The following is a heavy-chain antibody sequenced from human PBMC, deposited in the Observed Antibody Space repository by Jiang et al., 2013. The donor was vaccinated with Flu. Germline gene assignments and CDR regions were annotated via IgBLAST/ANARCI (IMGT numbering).Heavy chain of an antibody. CDR3: AKDFTNFXDSSGYHYFDL. D-gene: IGHD3-22*01. J-gene: IGHJ4*02. Sequence: VQLLESGGGLIQPGGSLRLSCAASGFTFSNYAMGWVRQAPGKGLEWVSTITGRDGNTFYADSVRGRFTISRDNSKSILNLQMNSLRAEDTAIYYCAKDFTNFXDSSGYHYFDLWGQGTLVSVSS. CDR2: ITGRDGNT. V-gene: IGHV3-23*01. CDR1: GFTFSNYA.